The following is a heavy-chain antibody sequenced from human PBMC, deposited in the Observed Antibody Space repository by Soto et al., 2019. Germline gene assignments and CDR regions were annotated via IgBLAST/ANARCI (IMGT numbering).Heavy chain of an antibody. CDR2: INAGNGKT. J-gene: IGHJ4*02. V-gene: IGHV1-3*01. CDR3: ARGPVGPDGPGDY. Sequence: QVQLVQSGAEVKKPGASVKVSCKASGYTFTSYAMHWVRQAPGQRLEWMGWINAGNGKTKSSQKFQGIVTITMDTSARTAYMELSSLISEDTAVYYCARGPVGPDGPGDYWGQGTLVTVSS. CDR1: GYTFTSYA.